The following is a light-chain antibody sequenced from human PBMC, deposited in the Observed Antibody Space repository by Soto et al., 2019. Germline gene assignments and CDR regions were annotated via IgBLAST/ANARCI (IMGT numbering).Light chain of an antibody. CDR2: GAS. CDR3: QQRSNWPPIT. Sequence: EIVLTQSPGTLSLSPGERATLSCRASQSVSSSSLAWFQQKPGQAPRLLIYGASSRATGIPDRFSGSGSGTDFTLTISRLEPEDFAVYYCQQRSNWPPITFGQGTRLDIK. V-gene: IGKV3D-20*02. J-gene: IGKJ5*01. CDR1: QSVSSSS.